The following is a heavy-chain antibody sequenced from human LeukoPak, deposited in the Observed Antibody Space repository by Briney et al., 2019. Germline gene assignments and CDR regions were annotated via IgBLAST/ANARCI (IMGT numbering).Heavy chain of an antibody. CDR3: ARQEYSSPSFDY. J-gene: IGHJ4*02. Sequence: SETLSLTCTVSGGSISSSSYYWGWIRQPPGKGLEWIGNIYYSGSTYYNPSLKSRVTISVDTSKNQFSLNLSSVTAADTAVYYCARQEYSSPSFDYWGQGTLVTVSS. CDR1: GGSISSSSYY. CDR2: IYYSGST. V-gene: IGHV4-39*01. D-gene: IGHD6-6*01.